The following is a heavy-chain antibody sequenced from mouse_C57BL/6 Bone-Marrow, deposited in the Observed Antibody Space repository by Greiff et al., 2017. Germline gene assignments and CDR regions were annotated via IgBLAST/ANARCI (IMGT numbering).Heavy chain of an antibody. D-gene: IGHD1-1*01. CDR1: GYTFTSYW. J-gene: IGHJ1*03. Sequence: QVQLQQPGAELVRPGTSVKLSCKASGYTFTSYWMHWVKQRPGQGLEWIGVIDPSDSYTNYNQKFKGKATLTVDTSSSTAYMQLSSLTSEDSAVYYCAREPYYHGSSDWYFDVWGTGTTVTVSS. CDR2: IDPSDSYT. CDR3: AREPYYHGSSDWYFDV. V-gene: IGHV1-59*01.